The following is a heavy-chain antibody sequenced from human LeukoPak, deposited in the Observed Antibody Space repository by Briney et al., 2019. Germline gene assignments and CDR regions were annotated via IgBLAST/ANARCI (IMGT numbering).Heavy chain of an antibody. CDR1: GYTLTELS. V-gene: IGHV1-24*01. Sequence: ASVKVSCKVSGYTLTELSMHWVRQAPGKGLEWMGGFDPEDGETIYGQKFQGRVTMTEDTSTDTAYMELSSLRSEDTAVYYCVTYSTCLTCFDYWGQGTLVTVSS. CDR2: FDPEDGET. J-gene: IGHJ4*02. CDR3: VTYSTCLTCFDY. D-gene: IGHD2-21*01.